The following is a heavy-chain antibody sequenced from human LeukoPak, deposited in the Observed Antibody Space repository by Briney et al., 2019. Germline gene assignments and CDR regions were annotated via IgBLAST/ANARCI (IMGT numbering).Heavy chain of an antibody. D-gene: IGHD3-10*01. CDR3: VKRLWFGELLYGPFDY. CDR2: ISSNGGST. CDR1: GFTFSSYA. V-gene: IGHV3-64D*06. J-gene: IGHJ4*02. Sequence: GGSLRLSCSASGFTFSSYAMHWVRQAPGKGLEYVSAISSNGGSTYYADSVKGRFTISRDNSKNTLCLQMSSLRAEDTAVYYCVKRLWFGELLYGPFDYWGQGTLVTVSS.